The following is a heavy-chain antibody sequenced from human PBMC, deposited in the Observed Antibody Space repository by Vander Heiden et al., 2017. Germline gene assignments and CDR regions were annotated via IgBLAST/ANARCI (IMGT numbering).Heavy chain of an antibody. CDR2: VDTAGDT. V-gene: IGHV3-13*01. CDR1: GFSFSNYD. J-gene: IGHJ5*02. D-gene: IGHD7-27*01. CDR3: ARVRWGSYES. Sequence: EVQLVESGGGLVQPGGSLRLCCAASGFSFSNYDMHWVRQVTGKGLEWVSAVDTAGDTFYPASVKGRFTISREDATNSLYLQMNSLRAGDTAVYYCARVRWGSYESWGQGTLGTVSS.